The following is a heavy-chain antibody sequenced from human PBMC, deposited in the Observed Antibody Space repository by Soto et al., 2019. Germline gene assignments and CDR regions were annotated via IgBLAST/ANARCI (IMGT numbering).Heavy chain of an antibody. CDR2: IIPIFGTA. J-gene: IGHJ4*02. V-gene: IGHV1-69*06. D-gene: IGHD3-22*01. CDR1: GGSFSSYA. CDR3: ARSKVVIKADFDD. Sequence: GASVKVSCKAAGGSFSSYAIRRLRQAPGQGLELMGVIIPIFGTANYAQKFQGRVTITADKATSTAYMELSSLRSEDTAVYYCARSKVVIKADFDDWGQGTLVTVSS.